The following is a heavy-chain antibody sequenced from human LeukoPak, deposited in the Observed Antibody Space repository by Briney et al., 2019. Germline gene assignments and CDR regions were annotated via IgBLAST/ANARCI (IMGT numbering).Heavy chain of an antibody. CDR2: IYSGGDT. J-gene: IGHJ4*02. CDR3: ARGGGSYHFDY. Sequence: PGGSLRLSCAPSGFTVSSNYMSWVRQAPGKGLEWVSVIYSGGDTYYADSVKGRFTTSRDNSKNTLYLQMNSLRAEDTAVYYCARGGGSYHFDYWAREPWSPSPQ. CDR1: GFTVSSNY. V-gene: IGHV3-53*01. D-gene: IGHD1-26*01.